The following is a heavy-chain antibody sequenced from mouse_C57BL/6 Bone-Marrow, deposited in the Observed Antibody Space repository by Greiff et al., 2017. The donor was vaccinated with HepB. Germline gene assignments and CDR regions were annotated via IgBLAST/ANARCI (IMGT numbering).Heavy chain of an antibody. Sequence: VQLQESGPGLVQPSQSLSITCTVSGFSLTSYGVHWVRQSPGKGLEWLGVIWSGGSTDYNAAFISRLSISKDNSKSQVFFKMNSLQADDTAIYYCATNYYYGSSYWYFDVWGTGTTVTVSS. D-gene: IGHD1-1*01. CDR2: IWSGGST. J-gene: IGHJ1*03. V-gene: IGHV2-2*01. CDR3: ATNYYYGSSYWYFDV. CDR1: GFSLTSYG.